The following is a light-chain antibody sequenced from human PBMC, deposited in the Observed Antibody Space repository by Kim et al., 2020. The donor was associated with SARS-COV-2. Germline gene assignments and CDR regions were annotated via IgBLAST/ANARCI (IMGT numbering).Light chain of an antibody. Sequence: VALGQTVRSTCEVDSLRSYYATWYHQKQGQDPIVVIYGKNNRPSGIPDRCSGASSGNTASLTITGTQAGDEADDYCNSRDSNDNVVFGGGTQLTVL. CDR2: GKN. CDR1: SLRSYY. J-gene: IGLJ2*01. V-gene: IGLV3-19*01. CDR3: NSRDSNDNVV.